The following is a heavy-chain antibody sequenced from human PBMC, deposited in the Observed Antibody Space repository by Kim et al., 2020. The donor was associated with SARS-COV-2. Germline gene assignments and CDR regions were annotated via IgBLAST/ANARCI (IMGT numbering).Heavy chain of an antibody. CDR2: ISAYNGNT. Sequence: ASVKVSCKASGYTFTSYGISWVRQAPGQGLEWMGWISAYNGNTNYAQKLQGRVTMTTDTSTSTAYMELRSLRSDDTAVYYCARAWFGELVSYYYYGMDVWGQGTTVTVSS. CDR1: GYTFTSYG. J-gene: IGHJ6*02. CDR3: ARAWFGELVSYYYYGMDV. D-gene: IGHD3-10*01. V-gene: IGHV1-18*04.